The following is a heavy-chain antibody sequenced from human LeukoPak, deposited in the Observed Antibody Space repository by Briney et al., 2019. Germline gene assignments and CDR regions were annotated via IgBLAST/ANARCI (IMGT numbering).Heavy chain of an antibody. V-gene: IGHV3-30*18. D-gene: IGHD6-19*01. J-gene: IGHJ4*02. CDR3: AKGHSSGWYSIEF. CDR1: GFTFSRYV. Sequence: GRSLRLSCAASGFTFSRYVMHWVRQAPGKGLEWVAVISSDESNKYYADSVKGRFTISRDNSKNTLYLQMNSVRAEDTVVYYCAKGHSSGWYSIEFWGQGTLVTVSS. CDR2: ISSDESNK.